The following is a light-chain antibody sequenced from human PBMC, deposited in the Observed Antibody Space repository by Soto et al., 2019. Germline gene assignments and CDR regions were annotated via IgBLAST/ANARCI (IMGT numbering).Light chain of an antibody. CDR1: QSVTNNY. CDR3: QQYGSSPPRT. J-gene: IGKJ1*01. V-gene: IGKV3-20*01. Sequence: EFVLTQSPGTLSLSPGERATLSCRASQSVTNNYLAWYQQKPGQAPKLLIYGASSRATGIPDRFSGSGSGTDFTLTISRLEPEDFAVYYCQQYGSSPPRTFGQGTKVEIK. CDR2: GAS.